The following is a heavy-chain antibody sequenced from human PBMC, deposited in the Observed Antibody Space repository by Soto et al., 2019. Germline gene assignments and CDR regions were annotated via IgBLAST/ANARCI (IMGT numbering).Heavy chain of an antibody. CDR2: IIPIFGTA. Sequence: SVKVSCKASGGTFSSYAISWVRQAPGQGLEWMGGIIPIFGTANYAQKFQGRVTITADESTSTAYMELSSLRSEDTAVYYCARGGSSGSYHLYFDYWGQGTLVTVSS. V-gene: IGHV1-69*13. CDR3: ARGGSSGSYHLYFDY. CDR1: GGTFSSYA. J-gene: IGHJ4*02. D-gene: IGHD3-10*01.